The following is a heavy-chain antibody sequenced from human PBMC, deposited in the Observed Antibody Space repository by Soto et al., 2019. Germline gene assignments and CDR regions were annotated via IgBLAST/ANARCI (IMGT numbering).Heavy chain of an antibody. CDR3: AREKIEYSSSWVDY. V-gene: IGHV3-11*06. J-gene: IGHJ4*02. D-gene: IGHD6-6*01. CDR1: GFTFSDYY. Sequence: GGSLRLSCAASGFTFSDYYMSWIRQAPGKGLEWVSYISSSSSYTNYADSVKGRFTISRDNAKNSLYLQMNSLRAEDTAVYYCAREKIEYSSSWVDYWGQGTLVTVSS. CDR2: ISSSSSYT.